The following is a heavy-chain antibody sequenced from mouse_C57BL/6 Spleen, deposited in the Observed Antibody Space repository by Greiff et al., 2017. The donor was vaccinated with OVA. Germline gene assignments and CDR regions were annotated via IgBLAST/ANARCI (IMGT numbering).Heavy chain of an antibody. CDR2: ISYDGSN. D-gene: IGHD1-1*01. Sequence: EVKLMESGPGLVKPSQSLSLTCSVTGYSITSGYYWNWIRQFPGNKLEWMGYISYDGSNNYNPSLKNRISITRDTSKNQFFLKLNSVTTEDTATYYCARESYYGRGSLAYWGQGTLVTVSA. CDR1: GYSITSGYY. J-gene: IGHJ3*01. V-gene: IGHV3-6*01. CDR3: ARESYYGRGSLAY.